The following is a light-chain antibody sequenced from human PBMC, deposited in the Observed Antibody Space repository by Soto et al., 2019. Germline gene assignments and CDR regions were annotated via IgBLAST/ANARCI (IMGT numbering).Light chain of an antibody. Sequence: QSVLTQPPSAAGSPGQSVTISRAGTGSDIAFYDYVSWYQQQPDNAPKLIIDEVYKRPSGVPDPFSASMHGTTAYLTVPGLQAEVGAGYYCSSLARDNTLVFGGGTKVTVL. CDR2: EVY. J-gene: IGLJ2*01. CDR3: SSLARDNTLV. V-gene: IGLV2-8*01. CDR1: GSDIAFYDY.